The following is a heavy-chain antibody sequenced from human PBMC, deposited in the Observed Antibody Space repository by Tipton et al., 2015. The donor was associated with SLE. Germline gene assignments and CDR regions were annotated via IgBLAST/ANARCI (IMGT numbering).Heavy chain of an antibody. CDR1: GCSISSYY. V-gene: IGHV4-59*08. CDR2: IYYSGST. Sequence: TLSLTCTVSGCSISSYYWSWIRQPPGNGLEWIGYIYYSGSTNYNPSLKSRVTISVDTSKNQFSLKLSSVTAADTAVYYCARAVEYYFDYWGQGTLVTVSS. J-gene: IGHJ4*02. D-gene: IGHD6-19*01. CDR3: ARAVEYYFDY.